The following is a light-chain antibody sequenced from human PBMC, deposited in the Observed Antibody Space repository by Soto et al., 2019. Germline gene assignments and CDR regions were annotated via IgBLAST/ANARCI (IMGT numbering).Light chain of an antibody. CDR3: QQRYNWPPKYT. CDR1: QSLTSY. CDR2: DAS. V-gene: IGKV3-11*01. Sequence: EIVLTQSPATLSLSPGERATLSCRASQSLTSYLAWYQQNPGQAPRLLIYDASNRATGIPARFSGSGSGTDFTLTISSLEPEDFAVYYCQQRYNWPPKYTFGQGTKLEIK. J-gene: IGKJ2*01.